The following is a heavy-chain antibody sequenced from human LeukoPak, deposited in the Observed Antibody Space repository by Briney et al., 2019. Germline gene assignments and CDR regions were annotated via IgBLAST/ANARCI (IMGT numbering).Heavy chain of an antibody. CDR3: AKDLPYYYGSGSYRAAFDI. CDR2: ISGSGGST. Sequence: PGGSLRLSCAASGFTFSSYAMSWVRQAPGKGLEWLSAISGSGGSTYYADSVKGRFTISRDNSKNTLYLQMNSLRAEDTAVYYCAKDLPYYYGSGSYRAAFDIWGQGTMVTVSS. J-gene: IGHJ3*02. D-gene: IGHD3-10*01. CDR1: GFTFSSYA. V-gene: IGHV3-23*01.